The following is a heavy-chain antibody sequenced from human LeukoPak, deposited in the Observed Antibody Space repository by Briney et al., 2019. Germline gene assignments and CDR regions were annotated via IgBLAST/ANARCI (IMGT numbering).Heavy chain of an antibody. D-gene: IGHD6-13*01. CDR1: GFRFSDYA. CDR2: ISISSTTI. CDR3: ARGLRYSSSWYNFDY. V-gene: IGHV3-48*02. J-gene: IGHJ4*02. Sequence: GRSLRLSCAASGFRFSDYAMHWVRQAPGKGLEWVSYISISSTTIYYADSVKGRFTISRDNAKNSLYLQMNSLRDEDTAVYYCARGLRYSSSWYNFDYWGQGTLVTVSS.